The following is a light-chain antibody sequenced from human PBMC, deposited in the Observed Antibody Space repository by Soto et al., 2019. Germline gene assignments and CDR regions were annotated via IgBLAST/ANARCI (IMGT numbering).Light chain of an antibody. CDR1: QSISSW. J-gene: IGKJ1*01. V-gene: IGKV1-5*03. CDR3: QQYNTSRT. Sequence: DIQMTQSPSTLSASVGDRVTITCRASQSISSWLAWYQQKPGKAPKLLIYKASNLESGVPSRFSGSGSGTEFTLTISSLQPDDFAAYYCQQYNTSRTFGQGTKV. CDR2: KAS.